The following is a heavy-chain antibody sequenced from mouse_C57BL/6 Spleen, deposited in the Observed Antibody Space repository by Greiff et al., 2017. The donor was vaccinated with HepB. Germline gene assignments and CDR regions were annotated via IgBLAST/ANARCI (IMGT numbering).Heavy chain of an antibody. J-gene: IGHJ3*01. D-gene: IGHD2-3*01. CDR2: IDPSDSYT. Sequence: QVQLQQPGAELVMPGASVKLSCKASGYTFTSYWMHWVKQRPGQGLEWIGEIDPSDSYTNYNQKFKGKSTLTVYKSSSTAYMQLSSLTSEDSAVYYCAGYDGYYGFAYWGQGTLVTVSA. CDR3: AGYDGYYGFAY. CDR1: GYTFTSYW. V-gene: IGHV1-69*01.